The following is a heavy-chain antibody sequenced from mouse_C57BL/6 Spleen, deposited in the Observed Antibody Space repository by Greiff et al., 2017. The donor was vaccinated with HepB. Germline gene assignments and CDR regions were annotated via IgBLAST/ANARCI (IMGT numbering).Heavy chain of an antibody. CDR3: ARYYYSSSEAMDY. D-gene: IGHD1-1*01. V-gene: IGHV1-69*01. J-gene: IGHJ4*01. Sequence: VQLQQPGAELVMPGASVKLSCKASGYTFTSYWMHWVKQRPGQGLEWIGEIDPSDSYTNYNQKFKGKSTLTVDKSSSTAYMQLSSLTSEDSAVYYCARYYYSSSEAMDYWGQGTSVTVSS. CDR2: IDPSDSYT. CDR1: GYTFTSYW.